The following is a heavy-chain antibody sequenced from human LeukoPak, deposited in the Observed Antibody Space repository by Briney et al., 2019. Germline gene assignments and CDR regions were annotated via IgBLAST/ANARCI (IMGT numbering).Heavy chain of an antibody. CDR3: ARRTSSHSFDY. J-gene: IGHJ4*02. CDR1: GFTFSSYD. V-gene: IGHV3-23*01. D-gene: IGHD3/OR15-3a*01. CDR2: VSGSGGRT. Sequence: GGSLRLSCAASGFTFSSYDMSWVRQAPGKGLEWVSVVSGSGGRTYYADSVKGRFTISRDNSKNTLYLQMNSLRAEDTAVYYCARRTSSHSFDYWGQGTLVTVSS.